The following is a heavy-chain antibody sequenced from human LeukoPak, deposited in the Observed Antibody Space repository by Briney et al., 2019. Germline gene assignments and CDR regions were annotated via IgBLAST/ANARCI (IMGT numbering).Heavy chain of an antibody. CDR2: ISGSSSYI. J-gene: IGHJ3*02. CDR3: ARDPYSSGWYKDAFDI. V-gene: IGHV3-21*01. CDR1: GFTFSSYA. D-gene: IGHD6-19*01. Sequence: PGGSLRLSCAASGFTFSSYAMNWVRQAPGKGLEWVSSISGSSSYINYADSVKGRFTISRDNAQNSLFLQLNSLRAEDTAVYYCARDPYSSGWYKDAFDIWGQGTMVTVSS.